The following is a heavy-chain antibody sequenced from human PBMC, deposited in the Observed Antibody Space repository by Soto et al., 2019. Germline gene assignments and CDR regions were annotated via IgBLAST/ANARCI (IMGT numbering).Heavy chain of an antibody. CDR3: ARDIPSIAAAGRGAFDI. V-gene: IGHV4-59*01. CDR1: GGSISSYY. D-gene: IGHD6-13*01. Sequence: SETLSLTCTVSGGSISSYYWSWIRQPPGKGLEWIGDIYYSGSTNYNPSLKSRVTISVDTSKNQFSLKLSSVTAADTAVYYCARDIPSIAAAGRGAFDIWGQGTMVTVSS. CDR2: IYYSGST. J-gene: IGHJ3*02.